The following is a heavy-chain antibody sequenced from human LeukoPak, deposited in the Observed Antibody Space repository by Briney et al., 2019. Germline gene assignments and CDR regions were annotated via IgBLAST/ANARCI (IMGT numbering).Heavy chain of an antibody. CDR3: AKDAGFGSGTYEFWYFDL. Sequence: PGRSLRLSCAASGFTFSSYAMSWVRQAPGKGLEWVSVISGSAISGSGGTTNYAESVKGRFTVSRDNSKNTLYLQMNSLRAEDTAVYYCAKDAGFGSGTYEFWYFDLWGRGTLVTVSS. V-gene: IGHV3-23*01. J-gene: IGHJ2*01. D-gene: IGHD3-10*01. CDR1: GFTFSSYA. CDR2: ISGSAISGSGGTT.